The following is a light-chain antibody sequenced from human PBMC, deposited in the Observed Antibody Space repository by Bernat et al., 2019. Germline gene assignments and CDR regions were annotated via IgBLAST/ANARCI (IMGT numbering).Light chain of an antibody. V-gene: IGKV3-20*01. CDR1: QSVSSTF. J-gene: IGKJ1*01. CDR2: GAS. CDR3: QQYGSTRT. Sequence: VLTQSPGTLSLSPGERATLSCRASQSVSSTFLAWYQQKPGQAPRRLIYGASSRATGIPDRFSGSGSGKDFTRTISRLEPEDFAVYYCQQYGSTRTVGQGTKVEIK.